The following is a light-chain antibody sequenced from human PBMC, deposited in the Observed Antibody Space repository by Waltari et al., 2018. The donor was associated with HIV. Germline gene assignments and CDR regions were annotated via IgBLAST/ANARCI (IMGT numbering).Light chain of an antibody. CDR2: AAS. V-gene: IGKV3-20*01. CDR1: QNVGNNY. Sequence: DIVLTQSPDTLSLSPGERANLSCRASQNVGNNYLAWFQHRPVQPPRLLIYAASTRAAGIPDRFRGSGSGTHFTLSINKLEPEDFAMYYCQQYGGSPYTFGQGT. CDR3: QQYGGSPYT. J-gene: IGKJ2*01.